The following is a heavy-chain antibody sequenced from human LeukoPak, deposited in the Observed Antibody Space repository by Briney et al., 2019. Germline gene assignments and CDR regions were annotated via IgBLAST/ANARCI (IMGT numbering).Heavy chain of an antibody. CDR2: IYPGDSDT. CDR3: ARPGRGYSYGFDAFDI. D-gene: IGHD5-18*01. J-gene: IGHJ3*02. V-gene: IGHV5-51*01. CDR1: GYSFTSYW. Sequence: KPGESLKISCKGSGYSFTSYWIGWVRQMPGKGLEWMGIIYPGDSDTRYSPSFQGQVTISADNSISTAYLQWSSLKASDTAMYYCARPGRGYSYGFDAFDIWGQGTMVTVSS.